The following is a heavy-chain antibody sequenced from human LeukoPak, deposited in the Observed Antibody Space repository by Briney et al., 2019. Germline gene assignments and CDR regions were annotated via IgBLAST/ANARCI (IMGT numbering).Heavy chain of an antibody. D-gene: IGHD3-3*01. CDR1: GYTFTDYY. V-gene: IGHV1-2*02. CDR3: ARSESLYDFWSGYYEARGYYYMDV. J-gene: IGHJ6*03. Sequence: ASVKVSCKASGYTFTDYYMHWVRQAPGQGLEWMGWINPNSGGTNYAQKLQGRVTMTTDTSTSTAYMELRSLRSDDTAVYYCARSESLYDFWSGYYEARGYYYMDVWGKGTTVTVSS. CDR2: INPNSGGT.